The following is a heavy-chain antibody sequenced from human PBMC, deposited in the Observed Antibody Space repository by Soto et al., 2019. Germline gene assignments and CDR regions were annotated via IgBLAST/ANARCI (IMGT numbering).Heavy chain of an antibody. D-gene: IGHD3-3*01. CDR2: ISWNSDSI. V-gene: IGHV3-9*01. J-gene: IGHJ4*02. CDR3: TKVGGLYDFWSGPLHFDL. Sequence: EAQLVESGGGLVQPGRSLRLSCVGSGFIFDDFAIHWVRQAPGKGLEWVSGISWNSDSIGYADSVKGRFTISRDNAKNALYLQMNSLRLEDTALYYCTKVGGLYDFWSGPLHFDLWGQGTLVTVSS. CDR1: GFIFDDFA.